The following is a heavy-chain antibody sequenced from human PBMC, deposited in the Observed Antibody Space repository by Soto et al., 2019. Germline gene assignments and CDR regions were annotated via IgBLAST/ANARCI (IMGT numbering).Heavy chain of an antibody. D-gene: IGHD4-17*01. CDR2: IAVAGDT. J-gene: IGHJ3*02. Sequence: GGSLSLSCAASGFPFSTYYMHWVRQVIGKGLEWVSAIAVAGDTYYSDSVKGRFTISRDNGKNSLYLQMNSLRAGDTALYYCAREMTTVPYDGCDIWGQGTMVTVSS. CDR1: GFPFSTYY. V-gene: IGHV3-13*01. CDR3: AREMTTVPYDGCDI.